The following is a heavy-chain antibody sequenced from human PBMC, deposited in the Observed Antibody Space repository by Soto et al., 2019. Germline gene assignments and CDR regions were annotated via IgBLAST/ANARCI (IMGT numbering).Heavy chain of an antibody. CDR1: GFTFSSYA. D-gene: IGHD6-19*01. V-gene: IGHV3-30-3*01. CDR2: ISYDGSNK. Sequence: QVQLVESGGGVVQPGRSLRLSCAASGFTFSSYAMHWVRQAPGKGLEWVAVISYDGSNKYYADSVKGRFTISRDNSKNTLYLQMNSLRAEDTAVYYCARDSVAGLFGYWGQGTLVTVSS. CDR3: ARDSVAGLFGY. J-gene: IGHJ4*02.